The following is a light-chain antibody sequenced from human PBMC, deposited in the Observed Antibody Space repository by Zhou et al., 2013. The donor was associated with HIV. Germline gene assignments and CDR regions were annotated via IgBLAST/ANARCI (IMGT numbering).Light chain of an antibody. CDR1: QGISSA. Sequence: AIQLTQSPSSLSASVGDRVTITCRASQGISSALAWYQQKPGKAPKLLIYDASSLESGVPSRFSGSGSGTEFTLTISSLQPDDFGTYYCQQCNSYPYTFGQGTKLEIK. J-gene: IGKJ2*01. CDR3: QQCNSYPYT. CDR2: DAS. V-gene: IGKV1-13*02.